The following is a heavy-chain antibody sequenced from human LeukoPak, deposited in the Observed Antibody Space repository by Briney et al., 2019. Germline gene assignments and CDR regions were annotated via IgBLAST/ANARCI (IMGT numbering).Heavy chain of an antibody. Sequence: GGSLRLSCAASGFTFSSYGMHWVRQAPGKGLEWVAVISYDGSNKYYADSVKGRFTISRDNSKNTLYLQMNSLRAEDTAVYYCAKSNRGGPYYYGMDVWGQGTTVTISS. CDR1: GFTFSSYG. D-gene: IGHD3-10*01. J-gene: IGHJ6*02. CDR3: AKSNRGGPYYYGMDV. V-gene: IGHV3-30*18. CDR2: ISYDGSNK.